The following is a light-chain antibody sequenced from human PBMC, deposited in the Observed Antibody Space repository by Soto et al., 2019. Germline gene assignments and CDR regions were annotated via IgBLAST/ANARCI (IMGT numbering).Light chain of an antibody. CDR3: SSYTTSNTRQIV. V-gene: IGLV2-14*03. CDR2: DVT. Sequence: QSVLTQPASVSGSPGQSITISCTGTSGDIGAYDYVSWYQHHPGKAPKLIIYDVTNRPSGVSNPFSGSKSGNTASLTISGLQPEDEADYYCSSYTTSNTRQIVFGTGTKVTVL. CDR1: SGDIGAYDY. J-gene: IGLJ1*01.